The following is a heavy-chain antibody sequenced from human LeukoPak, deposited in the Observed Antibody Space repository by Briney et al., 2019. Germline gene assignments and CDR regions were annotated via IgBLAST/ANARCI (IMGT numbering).Heavy chain of an antibody. V-gene: IGHV4-4*02. CDR2: IYHSGST. CDR3: RGLGSISRSY. J-gene: IGHJ4*02. Sequence: SETLSLTCAVSGDSISNNNWWNWVRQPPGKGLERIGEIYHSGSTNYNPSLKSRVTISVDKSKNQFFLKLNSVTAADTAVYYVRGLGSISRSYWGQGTLVTVSS. D-gene: IGHD3-10*01. CDR1: GDSISNNNW.